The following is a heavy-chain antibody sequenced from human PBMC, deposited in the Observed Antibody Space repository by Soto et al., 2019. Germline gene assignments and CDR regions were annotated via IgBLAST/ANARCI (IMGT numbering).Heavy chain of an antibody. CDR1: GFTVSANY. J-gene: IGHJ6*02. CDR2: LSSGGRT. CDR3: ATNNTPGGMDV. Sequence: PGGSLRLSCAASGFTVSANYIGWVRLAPGKGLEWVSVLSSGGRTYYPDSVEGRFTISGDNSKNTVYLQMHSLRAEDTAVYYCATNNTPGGMDVWGQGTTVTVSS. D-gene: IGHD1-20*01. V-gene: IGHV3-53*01.